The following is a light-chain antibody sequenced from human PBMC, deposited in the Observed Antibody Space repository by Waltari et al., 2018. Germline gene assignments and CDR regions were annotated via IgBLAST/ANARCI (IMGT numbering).Light chain of an antibody. CDR3: HQYASYPWT. Sequence: DIQMTQSPSTLSASVGATVTITCRASQNIGEWVAWYQQKVGGVPKPLLYKASILQGGVPSRFGGSGSGTEFTLTIYGLQPDDFATYYCHQYASYPWTFGQGTPVEIQ. J-gene: IGKJ1*01. CDR1: QNIGEW. CDR2: KAS. V-gene: IGKV1-5*03.